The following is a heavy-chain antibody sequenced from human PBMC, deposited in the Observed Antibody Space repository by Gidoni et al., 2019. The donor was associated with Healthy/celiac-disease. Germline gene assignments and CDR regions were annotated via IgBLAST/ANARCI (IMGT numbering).Heavy chain of an antibody. Sequence: QVQLQEPGPGLVNPSQTLSLPCPVSGGPISSGGYYWSWIRQHPGKGLEWIGYIYYSGSTYYNPSLKSRVTISVDTSKNQFSLKLSSVTAADTAVYYCARDGYYYYGMDVWGQGTTVTVSS. CDR2: IYYSGST. CDR3: ARDGYYYYGMDV. J-gene: IGHJ6*02. V-gene: IGHV4-31*03. CDR1: GGPISSGGYY.